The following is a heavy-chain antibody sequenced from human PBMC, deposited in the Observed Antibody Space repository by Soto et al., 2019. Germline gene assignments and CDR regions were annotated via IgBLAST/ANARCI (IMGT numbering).Heavy chain of an antibody. CDR3: ARTNVDTAMGYYYYYYGMDV. D-gene: IGHD5-18*01. CDR1: GGSISSSSYY. J-gene: IGHJ6*04. CDR2: IYYSGST. Sequence: SETLSLTCTVSGGSISSSSYYWGWIRQPPGKGLEWIGSIYYSGSTYYNPSLKSRVTISVDTSKNQFSLKLSSVTAADTAVYYCARTNVDTAMGYYYYYYGMDVWGEGTTVTVYS. V-gene: IGHV4-39*01.